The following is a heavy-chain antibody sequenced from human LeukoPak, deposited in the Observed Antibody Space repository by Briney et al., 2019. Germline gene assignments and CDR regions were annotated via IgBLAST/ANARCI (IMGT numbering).Heavy chain of an antibody. Sequence: GGSLRLSCAASGFTFSSYAMSWVRQAPGKGLEWVSAISGSGGSTYYADSVKGRFTISRDNSKNTLYLQMNSLRAEATAVYYCAKDFGYCSGGSCYFDYWGQGTLVTVSS. CDR3: AKDFGYCSGGSCYFDY. CDR1: GFTFSSYA. CDR2: ISGSGGST. V-gene: IGHV3-23*01. D-gene: IGHD2-15*01. J-gene: IGHJ4*02.